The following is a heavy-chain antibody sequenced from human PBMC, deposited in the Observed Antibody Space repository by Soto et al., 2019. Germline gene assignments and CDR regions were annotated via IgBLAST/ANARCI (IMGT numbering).Heavy chain of an antibody. CDR1: GGPISSGDW. CDR2: IYYSGST. J-gene: IGHJ4*02. CDR3: ARRVCHPIFGALDY. Sequence: PSETLSLTCAVSGGPISSGDWCWSWVRQSPGKGLEWIGEIYYSGSTTYNPSLKSRVTISADKSENQFSLRLSSVTAADTAVYYCARRVCHPIFGALDYPGPATLLTLFS. V-gene: IGHV4-4*02. D-gene: IGHD3-16*01.